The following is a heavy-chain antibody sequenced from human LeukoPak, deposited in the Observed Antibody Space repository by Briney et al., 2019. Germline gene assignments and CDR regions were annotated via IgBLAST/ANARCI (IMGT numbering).Heavy chain of an antibody. J-gene: IGHJ4*02. V-gene: IGHV1-69*10. CDR1: GGTFSSYA. CDR2: IIPILGTA. D-gene: IGHD2-15*01. Sequence: SVKVSCKASGGTFSSYAISWVRPAPGQGLEWMGGIIPILGTANYAQKFQGRVTITADKSTSTAYMELSSLRSEDTAVYYCARDRPIYCSGGSCYLFDYWGQGTLVTVSS. CDR3: ARDRPIYCSGGSCYLFDY.